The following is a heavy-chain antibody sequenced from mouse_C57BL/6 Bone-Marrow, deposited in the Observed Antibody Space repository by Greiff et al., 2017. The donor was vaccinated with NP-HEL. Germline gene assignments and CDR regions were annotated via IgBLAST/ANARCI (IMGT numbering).Heavy chain of an antibody. J-gene: IGHJ4*01. V-gene: IGHV5-17*01. CDR1: GFTFSDYG. CDR3: AYGTRYYYAMDY. Sequence: EVHLVESGGGLVKPGGSLKLSCAASGFTFSDYGMHWVRQAPEKGLEWVAYISSGSSTIYYADTVKGRFTISRDNAKNTLFLQMTSLRSEDTAMYFCAYGTRYYYAMDYWGQGTSVTVSS. CDR2: ISSGSSTI. D-gene: IGHD2-1*01.